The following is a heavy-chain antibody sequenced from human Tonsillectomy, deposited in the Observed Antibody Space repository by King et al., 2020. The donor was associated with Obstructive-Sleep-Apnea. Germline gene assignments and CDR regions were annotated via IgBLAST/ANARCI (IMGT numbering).Heavy chain of an antibody. V-gene: IGHV4-34*01. Sequence: VQLQQWGAGLLKPSETLSLTCAVYGGSFSGYHWSWIRQPPGKGLEWIGEINHSGSTNYNPSLKSRFTMLVDTSKNQFSLNLSSVTAADTAVYYCARRYYGSGSYSPFDYWGQGNLVTVSS. CDR1: GGSFSGYH. CDR3: ARRYYGSGSYSPFDY. D-gene: IGHD3-10*01. CDR2: INHSGST. J-gene: IGHJ4*02.